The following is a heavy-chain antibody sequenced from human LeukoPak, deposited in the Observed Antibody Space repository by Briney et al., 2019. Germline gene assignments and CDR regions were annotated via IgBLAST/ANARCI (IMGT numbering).Heavy chain of an antibody. CDR3: AKEGYYYDSSGSGAFDI. CDR1: GFTFDDYA. CDR2: ISWDGGST. D-gene: IGHD3-22*01. J-gene: IGHJ3*02. Sequence: GGSLRLSCAASGFTFDDYAMHWVRQAPGKGLEWVSLISWDGGSTYYADSVKGRFTISRDNSKNSLYLQMNSLRAEGTALYYCAKEGYYYDSSGSGAFDIWGQGTMVTVSS. V-gene: IGHV3-43D*04.